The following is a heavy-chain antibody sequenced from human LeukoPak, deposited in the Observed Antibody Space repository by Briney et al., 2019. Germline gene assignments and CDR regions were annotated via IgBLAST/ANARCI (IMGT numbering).Heavy chain of an antibody. CDR3: ARGPPHGKVGAAHDAFDI. CDR2: INPNSGGT. D-gene: IGHD1-26*01. Sequence: ASVKVSCKASGYTFTGYYMHWVRQAPGQGLEWMGWINPNSGGTNYAQKFQGWVTMTRDTSISTAYMELSSLRFEDTAVYYCARGPPHGKVGAAHDAFDIWGQGTMVTVSS. V-gene: IGHV1-2*04. CDR1: GYTFTGYY. J-gene: IGHJ3*02.